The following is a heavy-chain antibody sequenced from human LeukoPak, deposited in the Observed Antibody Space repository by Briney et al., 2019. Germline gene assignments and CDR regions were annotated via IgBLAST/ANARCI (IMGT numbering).Heavy chain of an antibody. CDR3: ARRRDFIDY. D-gene: IGHD3/OR15-3a*01. J-gene: IGHJ4*02. CDR1: GFTLSDYY. Sequence: GGSLRLSCAASGFTLSDYYMSWIRQAPGKGLEWVSYSSSSGSTIYYADSVKGRFAISRDNAKNSLYLEMNSLRAEDTAVYYCARRRDFIDYWGQGTLVTVSS. V-gene: IGHV3-11*01. CDR2: SSSSGSTI.